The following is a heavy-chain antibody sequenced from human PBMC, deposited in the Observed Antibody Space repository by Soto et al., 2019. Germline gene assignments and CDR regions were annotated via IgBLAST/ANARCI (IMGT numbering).Heavy chain of an antibody. J-gene: IGHJ4*02. V-gene: IGHV3-21*01. Sequence: GGSLRLSCAASGFTFSSYSMNWVRQAPGKGLEWVSSISSSSSYIYYADSVKGRFTISRDNAKNSLYLQMNSLRAEDTAVYYCASRIAARPGRGIVDYWGQGTLVTVSS. CDR3: ASRIAARPGRGIVDY. CDR1: GFTFSSYS. CDR2: ISSSSSYI. D-gene: IGHD6-6*01.